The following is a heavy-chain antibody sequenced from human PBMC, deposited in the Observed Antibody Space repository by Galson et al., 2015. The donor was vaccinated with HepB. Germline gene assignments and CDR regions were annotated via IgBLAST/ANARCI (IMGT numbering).Heavy chain of an antibody. D-gene: IGHD3-10*01. Sequence: SVKVSCKASGYTFTGYYMHWVRQAPGQGLEWMGRINPNSGGTNYAQKFQGRVTMTRDTSISTAYMELSRLRSDDTAVYYCAREGAFEHTGMVQGVIAYFDYWGQGTLVTVSS. CDR1: GYTFTGYY. CDR3: AREGAFEHTGMVQGVIAYFDY. V-gene: IGHV1-2*06. J-gene: IGHJ4*02. CDR2: INPNSGGT.